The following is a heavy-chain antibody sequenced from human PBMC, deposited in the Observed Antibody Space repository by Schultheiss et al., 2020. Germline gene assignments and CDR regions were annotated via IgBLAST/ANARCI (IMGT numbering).Heavy chain of an antibody. CDR1: GFTFDDYA. CDR3: ARDLHSDYYDTSDYMYYYGMDV. CDR2: ISWNSGSI. D-gene: IGHD3-22*01. V-gene: IGHV3-9*01. Sequence: SLKISCAASGFTFDDYAMHWVRRAPGKGLEWVSGISWNSGSIGYADSVKGRFTISRDNAKNSLYLQMNSLRGEDTALYYCARDLHSDYYDTSDYMYYYGMDVWGQGTTVTVSS. J-gene: IGHJ6*02.